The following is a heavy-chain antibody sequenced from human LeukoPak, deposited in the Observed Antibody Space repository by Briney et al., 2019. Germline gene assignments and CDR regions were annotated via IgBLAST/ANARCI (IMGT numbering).Heavy chain of an antibody. V-gene: IGHV4-39*01. J-gene: IGHJ4*02. CDR3: ARHEYSGSYHTDY. Sequence: SKTLSLTCTVSGDPISSTSYYWGWIRQPPGKGLEWTGSFSCNGRTYYNPSLKSRVTISVDTSKNQFSLRLSSVTAADTAVYYCARHEYSGSYHTDYWGQGTLVTVSS. CDR1: GDPISSTSYY. CDR2: FSCNGRT. D-gene: IGHD1-26*01.